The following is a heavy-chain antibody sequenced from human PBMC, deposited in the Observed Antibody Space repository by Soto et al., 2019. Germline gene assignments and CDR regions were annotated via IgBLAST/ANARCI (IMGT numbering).Heavy chain of an antibody. CDR3: ARRDTSGFLRYFDN. V-gene: IGHV1-69*06. D-gene: IGHD3-3*01. CDR1: GGTFSSFINYP. CDR2: IVPNVGTV. J-gene: IGHJ4*02. Sequence: GASVKVSCKSSGGTFSSFINYPINWVRQAPGQGPEWMGGIVPNVGTVNYAQKFRGKVTITADKSTGTAYMELSSLRSEDTALYYCARRDTSGFLRYFDNWGQGTQVTVSS.